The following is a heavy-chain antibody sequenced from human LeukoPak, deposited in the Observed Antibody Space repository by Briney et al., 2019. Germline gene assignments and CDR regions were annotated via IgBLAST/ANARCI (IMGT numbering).Heavy chain of an antibody. CDR3: ARHYCNGGRCQDAFEI. J-gene: IGHJ3*02. V-gene: IGHV4-34*01. Sequence: SETLSLTCAVYGGSFSGYYWSWIRQPPGKWLEWIGETNHRGSTKYNPSLKSRVTISGDTSKSQFSLNLTSVTAADTAVCYCARHYCNGGRCQDAFEIWGQGTMVTVSS. CDR1: GGSFSGYY. D-gene: IGHD2-15*01. CDR2: TNHRGST.